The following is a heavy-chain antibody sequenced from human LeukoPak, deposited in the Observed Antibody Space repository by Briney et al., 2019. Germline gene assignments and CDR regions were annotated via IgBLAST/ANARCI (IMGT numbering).Heavy chain of an antibody. J-gene: IGHJ4*02. V-gene: IGHV4-39*07. D-gene: IGHD2-21*01. CDR1: GGSISSSSSYY. Sequence: SETLSLTCTVSGGSISSSSSYYWGWIRQPPGTGLEWIGTIYYSGNTYYNPSLKSRVTISVDTSKNQFSLKLNSVTAADTAVYYCARKIAATWYFDYWGQGTLVTVSS. CDR3: ARKIAATWYFDY. CDR2: IYYSGNT.